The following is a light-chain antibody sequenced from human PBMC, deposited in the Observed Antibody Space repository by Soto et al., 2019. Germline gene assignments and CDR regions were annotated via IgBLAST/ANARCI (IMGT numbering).Light chain of an antibody. Sequence: DLQMTQSPSSLSASVGDRVTIICQASQDISNFLNWYQQKPGKAPKLLIYYSSNLKTGVPSTFSGSGSGTYFSFTIVSLEPEDIASYYCQQVDNLPNTFGQGTRLEIK. V-gene: IGKV1-33*01. CDR1: QDISNF. CDR3: QQVDNLPNT. J-gene: IGKJ5*01. CDR2: YSS.